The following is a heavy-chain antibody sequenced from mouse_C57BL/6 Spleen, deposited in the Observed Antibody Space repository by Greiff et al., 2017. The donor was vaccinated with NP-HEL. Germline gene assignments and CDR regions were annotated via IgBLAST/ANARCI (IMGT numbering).Heavy chain of an antibody. J-gene: IGHJ2*01. D-gene: IGHD2-2*01. CDR1: GFNIKDDY. CDR3: TMVTTEGAFDY. Sequence: EVQLQQSGAELVRPGASVKLSCTASGFNIKDDYMHWVKQRPEQGLEWIGWIDPENGDTEYASKFQGKATITADTSSNTAYLQLSSLTSEDTTVYYCTMVTTEGAFDYWGQGTTLTVSS. CDR2: IDPENGDT. V-gene: IGHV14-4*01.